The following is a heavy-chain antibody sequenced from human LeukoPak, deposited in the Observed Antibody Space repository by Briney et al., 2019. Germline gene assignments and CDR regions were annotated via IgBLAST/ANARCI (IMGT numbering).Heavy chain of an antibody. D-gene: IGHD3-16*02. V-gene: IGHV3-48*03. CDR2: ISSSGSTI. J-gene: IGHJ4*02. Sequence: GGSLRLSCAASGFTFSSYEMNWVRQAPGKGLEWVSYISSSGSTIYYADSVKGRFTISRDNSKNTLYLQMNSLRAEDTAVYYCAKDGWPGGLRLGELSYWGQGTLVTVSS. CDR3: AKDGWPGGLRLGELSY. CDR1: GFTFSSYE.